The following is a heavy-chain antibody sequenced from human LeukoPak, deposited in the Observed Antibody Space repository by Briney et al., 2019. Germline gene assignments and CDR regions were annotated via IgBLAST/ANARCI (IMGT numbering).Heavy chain of an antibody. CDR2: ISYDGGNK. V-gene: IGHV3-30*04. Sequence: GGSLGLSCAASGFTFSSYAMHWVRQAPGKGLEWVAVISYDGGNKYYADSVKGRFTISRDNSKNTLYLQMNSLRAEDTAVYFCARDYGSGSYYNGIDYWGQGTLVSVSS. J-gene: IGHJ4*02. D-gene: IGHD3-10*01. CDR1: GFTFSSYA. CDR3: ARDYGSGSYYNGIDY.